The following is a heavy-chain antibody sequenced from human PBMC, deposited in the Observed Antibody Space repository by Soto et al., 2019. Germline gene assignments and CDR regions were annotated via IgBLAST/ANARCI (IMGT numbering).Heavy chain of an antibody. CDR2: IYYSGST. J-gene: IGHJ6*02. V-gene: IGHV4-39*02. CDR1: GGSISSSSYY. CDR3: AGDYRDGYLSGYYYYGMDV. Sequence: PSETLSLTCTVSGGSISSSSYYWGWIRQPPGKGLEWIGSIYYSGSTYYNPSLKSRVTISADTSKNQFSLKLSSVTAADTAVYYCAGDYRDGYLSGYYYYGMDVWGQGTTVTVSS. D-gene: IGHD5-12*01.